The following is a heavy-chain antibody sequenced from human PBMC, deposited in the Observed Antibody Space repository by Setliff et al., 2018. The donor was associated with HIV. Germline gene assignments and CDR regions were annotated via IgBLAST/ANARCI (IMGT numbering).Heavy chain of an antibody. V-gene: IGHV4-39*07. CDR3: ARLVRGGSGHYFDY. CDR2: ISSSGST. J-gene: IGHJ4*02. D-gene: IGHD3-10*01. Sequence: SETLSLTCTVSGGSMTSSNYYWGWIRQSPGRGLEWIGSISSSGSTTYHPSLRSRVTVSAATSKNQFSLKLTSVTAADTAVYFCARLVRGGSGHYFDYWGQGKLVTVSS. CDR1: GGSMTSSNYY.